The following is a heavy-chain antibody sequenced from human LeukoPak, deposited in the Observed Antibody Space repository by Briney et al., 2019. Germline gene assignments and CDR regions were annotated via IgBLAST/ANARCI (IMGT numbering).Heavy chain of an antibody. J-gene: IGHJ5*02. Sequence: GESLKISCKGSGYSFTSYWISWVRQMPGKGLEWMGRIDPSDSYTDYSPSFQGHVTISADKSISTAYLQWSSLKASDTAMYYCASSGYCSGGSCYSFDPWGQGTLVTVSS. V-gene: IGHV5-10-1*01. CDR2: IDPSDSYT. D-gene: IGHD2-15*01. CDR1: GYSFTSYW. CDR3: ASSGYCSGGSCYSFDP.